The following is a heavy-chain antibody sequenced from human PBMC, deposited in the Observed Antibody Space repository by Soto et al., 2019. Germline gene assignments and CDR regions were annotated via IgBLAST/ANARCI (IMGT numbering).Heavy chain of an antibody. CDR3: ARVYCSGGSCRPLAY. V-gene: IGHV1-18*01. CDR1: GYTFTSYG. J-gene: IGHJ4*02. CDR2: ISVYNDTT. D-gene: IGHD2-15*01. Sequence: ASVKVSCKASGYTFTSYGISWVRQAPGQGLEWMGWISVYNDTTNYAQNLQGRVTMTTDTSTSTAYMELRSLRSDDTAVYYCARVYCSGGSCRPLAYWGQGTLVTVSS.